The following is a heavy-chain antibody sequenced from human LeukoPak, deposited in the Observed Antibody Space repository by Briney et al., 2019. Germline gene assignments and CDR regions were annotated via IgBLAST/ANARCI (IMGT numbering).Heavy chain of an antibody. CDR2: ISGSGGST. Sequence: PGGSLRLSCAASGFTFSSYAMSWVRQAPGKGLEWVSAISGSGGSTYYADSVKGRFTISRDNSKNTLYLQMNSLRAEDTAVYYCAKDATVTTSEGCYFDYWGQGTLVTVSS. V-gene: IGHV3-23*01. CDR1: GFTFSSYA. D-gene: IGHD4-17*01. J-gene: IGHJ4*02. CDR3: AKDATVTTSEGCYFDY.